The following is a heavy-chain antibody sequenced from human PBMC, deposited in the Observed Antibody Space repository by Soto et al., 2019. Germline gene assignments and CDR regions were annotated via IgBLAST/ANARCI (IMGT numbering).Heavy chain of an antibody. CDR1: GGSISSYY. CDR3: AREKIPYYYDSSGSHFDY. V-gene: IGHV4-4*07. CDR2: IYTSGST. D-gene: IGHD3-22*01. Sequence: SETLSLTCTVSGGSISSYYWSWIRQPAGKGLEWIGRIYTSGSTNYNPSLKSRVTMSVDTSKNQSSLKLSSVTAADTAVYYCAREKIPYYYDSSGSHFDYWGQGTLVTVSS. J-gene: IGHJ4*02.